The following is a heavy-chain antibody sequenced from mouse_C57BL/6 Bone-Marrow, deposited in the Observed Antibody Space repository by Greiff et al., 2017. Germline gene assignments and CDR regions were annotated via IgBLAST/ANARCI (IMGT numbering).Heavy chain of an antibody. V-gene: IGHV14-4*01. CDR3: TTECYGSHDY. Sequence: EVQRVESGAELVRPGASVKLSCTASGFNIKDDYMHWVKQRPEQGLEWIGWIDPENGDTEYDAKFKGKATITVDTSSNTAYLQLLSLTSEATAVYDCTTECYGSHDYWGQGTSLTVSS. D-gene: IGHD1-1*01. CDR1: GFNIKDDY. CDR2: IDPENGDT. J-gene: IGHJ2*02.